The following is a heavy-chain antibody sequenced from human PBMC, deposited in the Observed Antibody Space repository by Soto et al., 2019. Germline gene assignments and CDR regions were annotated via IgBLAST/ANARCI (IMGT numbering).Heavy chain of an antibody. CDR1: GDTFTGYY. V-gene: IGHV1-69*02. D-gene: IGHD3-9*01. CDR2: IIPILGVA. Sequence: GASVKVSCKASGDTFTGYYMHWGRQAPGQGLEWMGRIIPILGVANYAQKFQGRVTITADKSTSTAYMELSSLRSEDTAVYYCARPRWENYDILSGPYGAFDIWGQGTMVTVSS. CDR3: ARPRWENYDILSGPYGAFDI. J-gene: IGHJ3*02.